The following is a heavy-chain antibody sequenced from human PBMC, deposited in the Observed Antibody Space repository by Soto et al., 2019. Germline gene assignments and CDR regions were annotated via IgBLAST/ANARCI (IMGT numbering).Heavy chain of an antibody. CDR1: GFTFGDYA. D-gene: IGHD3-3*01. CDR2: TRSKAYGGTT. Sequence: GVLRLSCTTSGFTFGDYAMSWFRQAPGKGLEWVGFTRSKAYGGTTEYAASVKGRFIISRDDSEGIAYLQMNSLKTEDTAVYYCTRDASLLRLSPTEYFQHWGQGTLVTVSS. V-gene: IGHV3-49*03. J-gene: IGHJ1*01. CDR3: TRDASLLRLSPTEYFQH.